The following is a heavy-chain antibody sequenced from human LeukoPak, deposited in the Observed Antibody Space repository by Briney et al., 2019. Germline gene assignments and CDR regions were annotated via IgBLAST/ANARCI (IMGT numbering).Heavy chain of an antibody. J-gene: IGHJ4*02. CDR2: ISSNGSTI. D-gene: IGHD5-18*01. CDR3: ARGGSGYSYGKIDY. Sequence: GGSLRLSCAASGFTFSSYEMNWVRQAPGKGLEWVSYISSNGSTIYYADSVKGRFTISRDNAKKSLYLQMNSLRAEDTAVYYCARGGSGYSYGKIDYWGQGTLVTVSS. CDR1: GFTFSSYE. V-gene: IGHV3-48*03.